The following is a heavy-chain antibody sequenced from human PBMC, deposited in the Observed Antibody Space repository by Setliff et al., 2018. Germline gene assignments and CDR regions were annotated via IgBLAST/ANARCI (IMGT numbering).Heavy chain of an antibody. Sequence: ASVKVSCKASGYTFSGYYMHWVRQAPGQGLEWMGRINPNSGGTNYAQKFQGRVTMTSDTSISTAYMELGRLRSDDTAVYFCARDGGGDSDAFDIWGQGTMVT. V-gene: IGHV1-2*06. CDR2: INPNSGGT. CDR3: ARDGGGDSDAFDI. J-gene: IGHJ3*02. CDR1: GYTFSGYY. D-gene: IGHD3-16*01.